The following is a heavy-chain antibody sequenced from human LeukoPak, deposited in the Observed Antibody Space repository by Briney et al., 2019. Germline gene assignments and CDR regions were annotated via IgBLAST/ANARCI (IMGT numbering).Heavy chain of an antibody. Sequence: ASVKVSCKASGSTFSSYAISWVRQAPGQGLEWMGGIIPIFGTANYAQKFQGRVTITTDESTSTAYMELSSLRSEDTAVYYCARLAARPGDLFDYWGQGTLVTVSS. CDR2: IIPIFGTA. CDR1: GSTFSSYA. CDR3: ARLAARPGDLFDY. V-gene: IGHV1-69*05. D-gene: IGHD6-6*01. J-gene: IGHJ4*02.